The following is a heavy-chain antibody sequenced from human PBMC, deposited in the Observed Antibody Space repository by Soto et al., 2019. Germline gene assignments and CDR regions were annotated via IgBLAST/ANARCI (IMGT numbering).Heavy chain of an antibody. D-gene: IGHD2-8*01. CDR2: ISGYNGAT. CDR3: AKNGQPPYYYYGLDV. V-gene: IGHV1-18*01. Sequence: QGHLVQSGAEVKKPGASVKVSCKASGYTFTRYGISWVRQAPGQGLEWMGGISGYNGATNYAQNLQDRVTMTIDTYTNTADMDLRSLTSDDTAVYYCAKNGQPPYYYYGLDVWGQGTTVTVSS. J-gene: IGHJ6*02. CDR1: GYTFTRYG.